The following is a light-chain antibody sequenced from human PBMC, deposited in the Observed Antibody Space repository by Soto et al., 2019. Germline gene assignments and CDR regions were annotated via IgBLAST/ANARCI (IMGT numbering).Light chain of an antibody. CDR2: GVS. V-gene: IGKV3-20*01. J-gene: IGKJ1*01. Sequence: EVVLTQSPATLSLSPGEGATLSCRASQSIGNYLAWYQQKPGQAPRLLIYGVSNRATGIPDRFSGSGSGTDFTLTINRLEPEDFAVYFCGQFVSSPPRTFGQGTKVEIK. CDR3: GQFVSSPPRT. CDR1: QSIGNY.